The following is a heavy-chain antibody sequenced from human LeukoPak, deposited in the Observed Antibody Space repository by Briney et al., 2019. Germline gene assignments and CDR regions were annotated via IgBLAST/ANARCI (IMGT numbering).Heavy chain of an antibody. CDR3: ARVGMGIAVAGPFDY. V-gene: IGHV4-38-2*02. CDR1: GYSISSGYY. Sequence: SETLSLTCTVSGYSISSGYYWGWIRQPPGKGLEWIGSIYHSGSTYYNPSLKSRVTISVDTSKNQFSLKLSSVTAADTAVYYCARVGMGIAVAGPFDYWGQGTLVTVSS. D-gene: IGHD6-19*01. CDR2: IYHSGST. J-gene: IGHJ4*02.